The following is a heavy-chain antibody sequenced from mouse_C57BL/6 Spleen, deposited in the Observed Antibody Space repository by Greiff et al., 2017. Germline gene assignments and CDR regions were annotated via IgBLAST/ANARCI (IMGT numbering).Heavy chain of an antibody. CDR1: GFTFSDYG. J-gene: IGHJ4*01. CDR3: ARDSNYCYAMDY. V-gene: IGHV5-17*01. Sequence: EVQVVESGGGLVKPGGSLKLSCAASGFTFSDYGMHWVRQAPEKGLEWVAYIRSGSSTNNYADPVKGRFTISRDNANNTLFLQMTSQRSEDTAMNYCARDSNYCYAMDYWGQGTSVTVSS. CDR2: IRSGSSTN. D-gene: IGHD2-5*01.